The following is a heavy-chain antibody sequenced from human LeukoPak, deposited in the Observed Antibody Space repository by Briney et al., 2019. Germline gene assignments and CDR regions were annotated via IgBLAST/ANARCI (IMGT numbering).Heavy chain of an antibody. CDR2: IYTSGST. J-gene: IGHJ4*02. CDR3: ARGPITARPDYFDY. V-gene: IGHV4-61*02. D-gene: IGHD6-6*01. Sequence: SETLSLTCTVSGGSISSGSYYWSWIRQPAGKGLEWIGRIYTSGSTNYNPSLKSRVTISVDTSKNQFSLKLSSVTAADTAVYYCARGPITARPDYFDYWGQGTLVTVSS. CDR1: GGSISSGSYY.